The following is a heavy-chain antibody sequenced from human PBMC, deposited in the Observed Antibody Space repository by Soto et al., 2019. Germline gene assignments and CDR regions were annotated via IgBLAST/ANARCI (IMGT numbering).Heavy chain of an antibody. CDR1: GGSVNSGDHY. V-gene: IGHV4-61*08. Sequence: SETLSLTCTVSGGSVNSGDHYWNWVRQPPGKGLEWIGCLYYSGSITYNPSLESRATISLDTSKNQFSLRLSSVTAADTTVYYCARSTDTWPYYFDFWGQGTLVTVSS. CDR2: LYYSGSI. J-gene: IGHJ4*02. CDR3: ARSTDTWPYYFDF. D-gene: IGHD1-1*01.